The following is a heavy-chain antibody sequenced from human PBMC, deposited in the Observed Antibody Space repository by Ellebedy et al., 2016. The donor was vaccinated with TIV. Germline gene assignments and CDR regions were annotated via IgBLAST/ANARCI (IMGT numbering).Heavy chain of an antibody. J-gene: IGHJ4*02. Sequence: GESLKISCAASGFTFSRYAMHWVRQAPGKGLEWVAVISYDGSNYYYADSVKGRFTISRHKSKDTLYLQMNSLRADDTAVYYCAVSRWAAAGLYYFDFWGQGTLVTVSS. CDR3: AVSRWAAAGLYYFDF. CDR1: GFTFSRYA. V-gene: IGHV3-30-3*01. CDR2: ISYDGSNY. D-gene: IGHD6-13*01.